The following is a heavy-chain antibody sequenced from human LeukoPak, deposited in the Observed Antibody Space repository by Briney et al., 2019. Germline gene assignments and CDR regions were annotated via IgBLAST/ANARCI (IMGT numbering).Heavy chain of an antibody. V-gene: IGHV4-4*07. CDR1: GDSITSYY. CDR3: ARESVAIGTRWFDP. Sequence: PSETLSLTCTVSGDSITSYYWSWIRQPAGKGLEWIGRIYISENNNYNPSLESRVTMSLDTSKNQFSLKLSSVTAADTAIYYCARESVAIGTRWFDPWGQGTLVTVSS. D-gene: IGHD6-13*01. J-gene: IGHJ5*02. CDR2: IYISENN.